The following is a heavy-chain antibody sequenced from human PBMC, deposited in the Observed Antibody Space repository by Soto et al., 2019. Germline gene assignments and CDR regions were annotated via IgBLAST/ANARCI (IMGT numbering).Heavy chain of an antibody. V-gene: IGHV4-59*01. D-gene: IGHD3-22*01. CDR1: GASISSSY. J-gene: IGHJ3*02. Sequence: SETLSLTCTVSGASISSSYWSWIRQSPGKGLEWIGYVYYSGSTKYNPSLKSRVTISVDTSKNQFSLKLSSVTAADTAVYYCVRGYYDSNGQSNTFDIWGQGTMVTVSS. CDR3: VRGYYDSNGQSNTFDI. CDR2: VYYSGST.